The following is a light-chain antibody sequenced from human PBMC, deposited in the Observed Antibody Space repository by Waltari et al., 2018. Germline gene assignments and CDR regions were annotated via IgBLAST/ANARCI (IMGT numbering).Light chain of an antibody. J-gene: IGLJ1*01. CDR1: SSDVGGYNY. Sequence: QSALTQPRSVSGSPGQSVTISCTGTSSDVGGYNYVSWYQQPPGKAPKLMMYDVSKRPSGVPDRFSGSKSGNTASLTISGLQAEDEADYYCCSYAGSFYVFGTGTKVTVL. CDR3: CSYAGSFYV. CDR2: DVS. V-gene: IGLV2-11*01.